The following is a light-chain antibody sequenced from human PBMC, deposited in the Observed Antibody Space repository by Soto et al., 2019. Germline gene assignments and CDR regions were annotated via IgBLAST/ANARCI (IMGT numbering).Light chain of an antibody. Sequence: QSALTQPPSVSGSPGQSITISCSGTSSDVGGYNYVSWYQQHPGKAPKLIIYDVSKRPSGVSNRFSGSKSGNTASLTISGLQAEDEADYYCSSYTGSSNLVFGGGTKVTVL. CDR3: SSYTGSSNLV. CDR1: SSDVGGYNY. J-gene: IGLJ2*01. V-gene: IGLV2-14*03. CDR2: DVS.